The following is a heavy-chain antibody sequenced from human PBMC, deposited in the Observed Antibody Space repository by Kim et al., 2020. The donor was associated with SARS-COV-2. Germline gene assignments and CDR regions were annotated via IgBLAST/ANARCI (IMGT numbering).Heavy chain of an antibody. D-gene: IGHD2-2*01. Sequence: GGSLRLSCAASGFTFSSYSMNWVRQAPGKGLEWVSSISSSSSYIYYADSVKGRFTISRDNAKNSLYLQMNSLRAEDTAVYYCAGQLPQWYNWFDPWGQGTLVTVSS. V-gene: IGHV3-21*01. CDR2: ISSSSSYI. CDR3: AGQLPQWYNWFDP. J-gene: IGHJ5*02. CDR1: GFTFSSYS.